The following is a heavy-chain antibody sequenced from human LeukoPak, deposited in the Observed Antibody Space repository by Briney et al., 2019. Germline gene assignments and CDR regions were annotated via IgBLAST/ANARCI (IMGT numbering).Heavy chain of an antibody. V-gene: IGHV3-21*01. CDR2: ISSSSSYI. CDR1: GFTFSSYS. Sequence: GGSLRLSCAASGFTFSSYSMNWVRQAPGKGLEWVSSISSSSSYIYYADSVKGRFTISRDNAKNSLYLQMNSLRAEDTAVYYCARVNDGSFWSGCYGFDYWGQGTLVTVSS. CDR3: ARVNDGSFWSGCYGFDY. D-gene: IGHD3-3*01. J-gene: IGHJ4*02.